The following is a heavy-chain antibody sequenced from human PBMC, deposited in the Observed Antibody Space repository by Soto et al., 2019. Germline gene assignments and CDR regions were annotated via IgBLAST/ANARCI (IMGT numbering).Heavy chain of an antibody. V-gene: IGHV1-69*12. Sequence: QVQLVQSGAEVKKPGSSVKVSCKASGGTFSSYAISWVRQAPGQGLEWMGGLIPIFGTANYPQKFPGRVTITAAESTSTAYMGLSSLRSEDTAVYCCARRAGGDGDDAFDIWGQGTMVTVSS. J-gene: IGHJ3*02. D-gene: IGHD3-16*01. CDR1: GGTFSSYA. CDR2: LIPIFGTA. CDR3: ARRAGGDGDDAFDI.